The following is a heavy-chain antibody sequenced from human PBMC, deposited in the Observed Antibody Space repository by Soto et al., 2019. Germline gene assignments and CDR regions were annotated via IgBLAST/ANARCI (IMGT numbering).Heavy chain of an antibody. Sequence: QVHLQESGPGLVAPSVTLSLTCTLSGGSVRAPDWWNWVRQSPDKGLEWITAVPISGHSNYNPSLMIRVSVSIDSSKNQVYLNLNSVTAADTAICYCARVRQGCSANNCYFDPWGQGTQVTISS. J-gene: IGHJ5*01. V-gene: IGHV4-4*02. CDR2: VPISGHS. CDR3: ARVRQGCSANNCYFDP. D-gene: IGHD1-1*01. CDR1: GGSVRAPDW.